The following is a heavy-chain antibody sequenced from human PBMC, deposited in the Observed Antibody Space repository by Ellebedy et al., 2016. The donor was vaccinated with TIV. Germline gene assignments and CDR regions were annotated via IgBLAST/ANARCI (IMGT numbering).Heavy chain of an antibody. D-gene: IGHD6-6*01. V-gene: IGHV1-69*13. CDR2: IIPIFGTA. CDR3: AREAIAAPLFDY. J-gene: IGHJ4*02. Sequence: SVKVSCXASGGTFSSYAISWVRQAPGQGLEWMGGIIPIFGTANYAQKFQGRVTITADESTSTAYMELSSLRSEDTAVYYCAREAIAAPLFDYWGQGTLVTVSS. CDR1: GGTFSSYA.